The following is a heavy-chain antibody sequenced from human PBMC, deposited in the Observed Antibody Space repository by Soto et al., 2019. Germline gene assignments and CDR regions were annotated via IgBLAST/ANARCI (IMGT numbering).Heavy chain of an antibody. CDR3: VKVAGGSFYYYSGLDV. D-gene: IGHD3-10*01. J-gene: IGHJ6*02. V-gene: IGHV3-23*01. Sequence: GGSLRLSCAASGFTFRSHAMSWVRQAPGKGLEWVSAIRGAGTDIYYADAVKGRFTISRDIMRDNLYLQMNSLRVYDTATYYCVKVAGGSFYYYSGLDVWGQGTTVTVSS. CDR2: IRGAGTDI. CDR1: GFTFRSHA.